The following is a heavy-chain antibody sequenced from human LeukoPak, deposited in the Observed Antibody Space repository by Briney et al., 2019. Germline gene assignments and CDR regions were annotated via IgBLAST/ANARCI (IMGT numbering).Heavy chain of an antibody. CDR1: GFTFSSYA. CDR3: ARGTYGGWVPPYY. D-gene: IGHD6-19*01. J-gene: IGHJ4*02. CDR2: ISYDGINK. Sequence: GGSLRLSCAASGFTFSSYAIHWVRQAPCKGLEWVAVISYDGINKYYADSVKGRFTISRDNSKNTLCLQMNSLRAEDTAVYYCARGTYGGWVPPYYWDQGTLVTVSS. V-gene: IGHV3-30*04.